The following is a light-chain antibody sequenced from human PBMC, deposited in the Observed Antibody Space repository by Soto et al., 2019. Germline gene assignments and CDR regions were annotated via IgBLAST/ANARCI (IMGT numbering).Light chain of an antibody. Sequence: DIVMTQSPDSLAVSLGERATINCKSSRSVLYSSNNKNYLAWYQQKPGQPPKLLIYWASTREYGVPDRVSGSGSGTDFALTINSLQAEDVAVSYCQQYHSTPCTFGPGTKVDI. CDR2: WAS. CDR1: RSVLYSSNNKNY. V-gene: IGKV4-1*01. J-gene: IGKJ3*01. CDR3: QQYHSTPCT.